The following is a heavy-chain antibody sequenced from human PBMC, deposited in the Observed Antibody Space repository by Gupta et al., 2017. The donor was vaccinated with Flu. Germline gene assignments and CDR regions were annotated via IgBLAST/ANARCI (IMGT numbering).Heavy chain of an antibody. CDR2: INHSGST. Sequence: QVQLQQWGAGLLKPSETLSLTCAVYGGSFSGYYWSWIRQPPGKGLEWIGEINHSGSTNYNPSLKSRVTISVDTSKNQFSLKLSSVTAADTAVYYCARSRGLVVITYEAVFGYWGQGTLVTVSS. J-gene: IGHJ4*02. CDR3: ARSRGLVVITYEAVFGY. CDR1: GGSFSGYY. V-gene: IGHV4-34*01. D-gene: IGHD3-22*01.